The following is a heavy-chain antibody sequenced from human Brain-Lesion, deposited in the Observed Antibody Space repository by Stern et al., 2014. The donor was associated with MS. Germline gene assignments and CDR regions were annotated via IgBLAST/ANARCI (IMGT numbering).Heavy chain of an antibody. Sequence: QVQLQESGPGLVKPSQTLSLTCTVSGASISSGTYFWTWIRQPAGKGLEWIGRISTSGSTTYNPSLKGRVTISLDTSKKEFSLKLSSVTAADTAVYYCARAYYYDTSGDSDAFNIWGQGTQVTVSS. CDR2: ISTSGST. CDR3: ARAYYYDTSGDSDAFNI. D-gene: IGHD3-22*01. CDR1: GASISSGTYF. J-gene: IGHJ3*02. V-gene: IGHV4-61*02.